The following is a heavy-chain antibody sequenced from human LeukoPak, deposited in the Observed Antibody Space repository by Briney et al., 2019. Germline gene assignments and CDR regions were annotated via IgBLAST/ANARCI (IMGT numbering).Heavy chain of an antibody. Sequence: GGSLRLSCAVSGFTFSDHYMDWVRQAPGKGLEWAGRSRNRAKSYTTDYAASVKGRFTISRDDSKSTLYLQMNSLETEDTAVYYCSRDATGDHWGQGTLVSVSS. J-gene: IGHJ4*02. CDR1: GFTFSDHY. V-gene: IGHV3-72*01. CDR3: SRDATGDH. CDR2: SRNRAKSYTT.